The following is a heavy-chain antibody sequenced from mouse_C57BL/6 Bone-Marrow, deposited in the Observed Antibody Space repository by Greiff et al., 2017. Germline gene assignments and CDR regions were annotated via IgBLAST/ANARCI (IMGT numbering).Heavy chain of an antibody. CDR2: ISSGGSYT. V-gene: IGHV5-6*01. Sequence: DVQLQESGGDLVKPGGSLKLSCAASGFTFSSYGMSWVRQTPDKRLEWVATISSGGSYTYYPDSVKGRFTISRDNAKNTLYLQMSSLKSEDTAMYYCARQGANAMDYWGQGTSVTVSS. CDR1: GFTFSSYG. CDR3: ARQGANAMDY. J-gene: IGHJ4*01.